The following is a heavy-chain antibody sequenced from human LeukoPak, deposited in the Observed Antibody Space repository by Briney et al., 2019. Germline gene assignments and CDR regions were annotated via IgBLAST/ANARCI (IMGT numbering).Heavy chain of an antibody. Sequence: SQTLSLTCTVSGDSISSGDYYWSWILQPPGKGLEWIGEINHSGSTNYNPSLKSRVTISVDTSKNQFSLKLSSVTAADTAVYYCARPGSSSWYGTHLDYWGQGTLVTVSS. D-gene: IGHD6-13*01. V-gene: IGHV4-30-4*08. CDR1: GDSISSGDYY. J-gene: IGHJ4*02. CDR2: INHSGST. CDR3: ARPGSSSWYGTHLDY.